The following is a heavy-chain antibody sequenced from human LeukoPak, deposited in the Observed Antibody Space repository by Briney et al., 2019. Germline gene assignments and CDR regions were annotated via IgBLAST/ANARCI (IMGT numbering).Heavy chain of an antibody. V-gene: IGHV3-30-3*01. J-gene: IGHJ4*02. Sequence: YDGSNKYYADSVKGRFTISRDNSKNTLYLQMNSLRAEDTAVYYCARDGINCSGGSCYDYWGQGALVTVSS. CDR3: ARDGINCSGGSCYDY. D-gene: IGHD2-15*01. CDR2: YDGSNK.